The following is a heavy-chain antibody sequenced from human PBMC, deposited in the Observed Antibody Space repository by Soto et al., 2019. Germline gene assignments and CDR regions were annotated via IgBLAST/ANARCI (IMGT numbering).Heavy chain of an antibody. J-gene: IGHJ6*02. CDR1: GFTVSSNY. D-gene: IGHD3-10*01. CDR2: IYSGGST. V-gene: IGHV3-53*01. Sequence: GWSLRLSCAASGFTVSSNYMSWVRQAPGKGLEWVSVIYSGGSTYYADSVKGRFTISRDNSKNTLYLQMNSLRAEDTAVYYCARDRRELVWYYYGMDVWGQGTTVTVSS. CDR3: ARDRRELVWYYYGMDV.